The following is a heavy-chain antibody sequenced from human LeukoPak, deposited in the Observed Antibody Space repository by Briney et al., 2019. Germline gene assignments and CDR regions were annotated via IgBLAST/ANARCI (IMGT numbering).Heavy chain of an antibody. Sequence: GGSLRLSCAASGFTFSSYSMNWVRQAPGKGLEWVSSISSSSSYIYYADSVKGRFTISRDNAKNSLYLQMNSLRAEDTAVYYCARVSSDWFHFDYWGQGTLVTVSS. CDR3: ARVSSDWFHFDY. CDR1: GFTFSSYS. J-gene: IGHJ4*02. V-gene: IGHV3-21*01. D-gene: IGHD6-19*01. CDR2: ISSSSSYI.